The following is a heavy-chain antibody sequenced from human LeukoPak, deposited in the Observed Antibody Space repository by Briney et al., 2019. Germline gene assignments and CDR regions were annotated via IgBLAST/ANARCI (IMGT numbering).Heavy chain of an antibody. Sequence: PGGSLRLSCAASGFTFSNYAMNWVRQAPGKGLEWVSTVTSSGASTYYADSVKGRFTISRDNSRNTLYLQMNSLRAEDTAAYYCARGGFYCSNTKCHPVWGQGTTVTVSS. CDR1: GFTFSNYA. CDR2: VTSSGAST. CDR3: ARGGFYCSNTKCHPV. V-gene: IGHV3-23*01. J-gene: IGHJ6*02. D-gene: IGHD2-2*01.